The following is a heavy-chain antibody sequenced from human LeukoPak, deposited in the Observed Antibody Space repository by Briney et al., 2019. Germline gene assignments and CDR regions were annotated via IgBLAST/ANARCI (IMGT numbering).Heavy chain of an antibody. Sequence: SQTLSLTCTVSGGSISSGDYYWSWIRQPPGKGLEWIGYIYYSGSTYYNPSLKSRVTISVDTSKNQFSLKLSSVSTADTTVYYCGNSDYGDYFFDYWGQGTLVTVSS. CDR2: IYYSGST. CDR1: GGSISSGDYY. CDR3: GNSDYGDYFFDY. D-gene: IGHD4-17*01. J-gene: IGHJ4*02. V-gene: IGHV4-30-4*01.